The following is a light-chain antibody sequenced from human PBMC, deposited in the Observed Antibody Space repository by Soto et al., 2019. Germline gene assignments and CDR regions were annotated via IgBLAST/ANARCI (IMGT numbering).Light chain of an antibody. V-gene: IGKV1-5*01. J-gene: IGKJ1*01. CDR1: QTIRGW. CDR3: LQYNGYYRT. CDR2: DAS. Sequence: DIPMTQSPSTLSASVGDTVTITCRASQTIRGWVAWYQQRPGKAPNLLIFDASTLESGVPSRFSGSGSGTTFTLTISSLQSDDFATYYCLQYNGYYRTFGQGTKLEIK.